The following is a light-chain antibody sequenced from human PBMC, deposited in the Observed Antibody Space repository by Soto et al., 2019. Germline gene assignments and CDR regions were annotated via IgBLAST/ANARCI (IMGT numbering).Light chain of an antibody. V-gene: IGKV3D-20*02. CDR1: QSVSSNY. J-gene: IGKJ1*01. CDR3: QHFRDSST. Sequence: ELVMTQSPATLSVSPGERATLSCRASQSVSSNYLAWYQQKPGQAPRLLISDETSRGPGLPDRFSGSGSGTDFTLSISRLEPEDFAVYYCQHFRDSSTFGQGTKVDIK. CDR2: DET.